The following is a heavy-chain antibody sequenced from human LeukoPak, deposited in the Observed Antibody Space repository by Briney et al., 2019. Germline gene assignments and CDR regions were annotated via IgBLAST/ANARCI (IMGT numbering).Heavy chain of an antibody. CDR3: AKDKAMIVVAPFDY. J-gene: IGHJ4*02. Sequence: GGSLRLSCAASGFTFSSYAVSWVRQAPGKGLEWVSAISGSGGSTYYADSVKGRFTISRDNSKNTLYLQMNSLRAEDTAVYYCAKDKAMIVVAPFDYWGQGTLVTVSS. V-gene: IGHV3-23*01. D-gene: IGHD3-22*01. CDR1: GFTFSSYA. CDR2: ISGSGGST.